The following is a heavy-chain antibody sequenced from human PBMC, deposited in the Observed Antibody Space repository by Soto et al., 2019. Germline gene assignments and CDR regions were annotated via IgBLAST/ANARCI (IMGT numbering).Heavy chain of an antibody. J-gene: IGHJ4*02. V-gene: IGHV2-5*02. CDR3: AHNYYRYGYFDY. Sequence: QITLKESGPTLVKPTQTLTLTCTFSGFSLSTSGVGVGWIRQPPGKALEWLALIYWDDDKRYSPSLKSRLTLTKDTSKNQVVLAMTNMDPVDTATYYCAHNYYRYGYFDYWGQGTLVTVSS. D-gene: IGHD5-18*01. CDR1: GFSLSTSGVG. CDR2: IYWDDDK.